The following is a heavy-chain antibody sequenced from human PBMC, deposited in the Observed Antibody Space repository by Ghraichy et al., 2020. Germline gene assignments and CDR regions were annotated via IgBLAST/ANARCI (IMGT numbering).Heavy chain of an antibody. CDR3: ARGSSPFYY. J-gene: IGHJ4*02. CDR2: IYYSGST. V-gene: IGHV4-59*01. CDR1: GGSISSYY. Sequence: SETLSLTCTVSGGSISSYYWTWIRQPPGKGLEWIGCIYYSGSTNYNPSLKSRVTISVDTSKNQFSLKLSSVTAADTAVYYCARGSSPFYYWGQGTLVTVSS.